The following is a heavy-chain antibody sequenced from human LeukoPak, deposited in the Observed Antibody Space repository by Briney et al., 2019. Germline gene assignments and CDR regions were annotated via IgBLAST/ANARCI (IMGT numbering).Heavy chain of an antibody. CDR2: ISSGSSII. J-gene: IGHJ5*02. D-gene: IGHD6-13*01. CDR1: GFTFSTST. V-gene: IGHV3-48*02. CDR3: ATQGYSSSWYA. Sequence: GGSLRLSCAASGFTFSTSTMNWVRQAPGKGLEWVSYISSGSSIIYYADSVKGRFTISRDNAKNSLYLQMSSLRDEDTAVYYCATQGYSSSWYAWGQGTLVTVSS.